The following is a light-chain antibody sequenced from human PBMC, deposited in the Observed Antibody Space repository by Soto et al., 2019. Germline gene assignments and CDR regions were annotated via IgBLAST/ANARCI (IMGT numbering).Light chain of an antibody. CDR2: DVS. V-gene: IGLV2-11*01. Sequence: QSALTQPRSVSGSPGQSVTISCTGTSSDVGGYNYVSWYQQHPGKAPKLMIYDVSKRPPGVPDRFSGSKSGSTASLTISGLQAEDEADYYCCSYAGSYTFLFGGGTKLTVL. CDR3: CSYAGSYTFL. J-gene: IGLJ2*01. CDR1: SSDVGGYNY.